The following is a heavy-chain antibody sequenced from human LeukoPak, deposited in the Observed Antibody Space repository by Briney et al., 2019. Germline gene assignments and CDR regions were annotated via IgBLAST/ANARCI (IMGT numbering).Heavy chain of an antibody. CDR2: IYPGDSDT. J-gene: IGHJ3*02. Sequence: GESLKISCNGSGYSFTSHWIGWVRQMPGKGLEWMGIIYPGDSDTRYSPSFQGQVTISADRSISTAYLQWSSLKASDTAMYYCARRSSWYDAFDIWGQGTMVTVSS. V-gene: IGHV5-51*01. CDR1: GYSFTSHW. CDR3: ARRSSWYDAFDI. D-gene: IGHD6-13*01.